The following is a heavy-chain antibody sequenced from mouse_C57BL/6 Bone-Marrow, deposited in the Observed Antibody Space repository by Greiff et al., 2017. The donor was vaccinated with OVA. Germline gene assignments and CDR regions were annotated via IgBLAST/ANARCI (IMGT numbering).Heavy chain of an antibody. Sequence: EVQLQESGGDLVKPGGSLKLSCAASGFTFSSYGMSWVRQTPDKRLEWVATISSGGSYTYYPDSVKGRFTISRDNAKNTLYLQMSSLKSEDTVMYYCARPTTGFAYWGQGTLVTVSA. CDR2: ISSGGSYT. D-gene: IGHD2-12*01. J-gene: IGHJ3*01. V-gene: IGHV5-6*01. CDR3: ARPTTGFAY. CDR1: GFTFSSYG.